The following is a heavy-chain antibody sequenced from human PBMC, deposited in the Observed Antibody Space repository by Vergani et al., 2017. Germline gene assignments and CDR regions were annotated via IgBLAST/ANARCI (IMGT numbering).Heavy chain of an antibody. J-gene: IGHJ4*02. CDR2: ISYDGSNK. V-gene: IGHV3-30*03. D-gene: IGHD4-17*01. Sequence: QVQLVESGGGVVQPGRSLRLSCAASGFTFSSYGMHWVRQAPGKGLEWVAVISYDGSNKYYADSVKGRFTISRDNSKTTLYLQMNSLRAEDTAVYYCARDNYGDLDYWGQGTLVTVSS. CDR1: GFTFSSYG. CDR3: ARDNYGDLDY.